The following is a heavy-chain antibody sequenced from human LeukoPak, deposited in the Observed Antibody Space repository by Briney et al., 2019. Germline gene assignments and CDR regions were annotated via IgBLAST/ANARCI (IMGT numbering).Heavy chain of an antibody. Sequence: SETLSLTCTVSGGSISSYYWSWIRQPPGKGLEWIGYIYYSGSTNYNPSLKSRVTISVDTSKNQFSLKLSSVTAADTAVYYCARDLGIQLWSFDYWGQGTLVTVSS. V-gene: IGHV4-59*01. CDR2: IYYSGST. J-gene: IGHJ4*02. CDR3: ARDLGIQLWSFDY. CDR1: GGSISSYY. D-gene: IGHD5-18*01.